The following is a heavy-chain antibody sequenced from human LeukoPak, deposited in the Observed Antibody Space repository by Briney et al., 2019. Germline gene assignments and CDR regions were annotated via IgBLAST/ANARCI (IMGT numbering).Heavy chain of an antibody. J-gene: IGHJ5*02. CDR2: IIPILGIA. CDR3: ARGVPAAMAYNWFDP. CDR1: GGTFISYT. V-gene: IGHV1-69*02. Sequence: AASVKVSCKASGGTFISYTISWVRQAPGQGLEWMGRIIPILGIANYAQKFQGRVTITADKSTSTAYMELSSLRSEDTAVYYCARGVPAAMAYNWFDPWGQGTLVTVSS. D-gene: IGHD2-2*01.